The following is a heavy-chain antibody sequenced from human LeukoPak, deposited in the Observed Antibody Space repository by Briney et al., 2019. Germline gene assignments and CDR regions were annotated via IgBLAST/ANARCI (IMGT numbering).Heavy chain of an antibody. D-gene: IGHD3-10*01. V-gene: IGHV3-48*03. Sequence: GGSLRLSCAASGFTFSSYEMNWVRQAPGKGLEWVSYISSSGSTIYYADSVKGRFTISRDNAKNSLYLQMNSLRAEDMALYYCAKDTRHYGSGSSHFESWGQGTLVTVSS. CDR2: ISSSGSTI. J-gene: IGHJ4*02. CDR3: AKDTRHYGSGSSHFES. CDR1: GFTFSSYE.